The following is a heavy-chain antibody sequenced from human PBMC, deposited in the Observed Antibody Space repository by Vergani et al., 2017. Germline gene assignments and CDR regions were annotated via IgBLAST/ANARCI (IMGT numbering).Heavy chain of an antibody. V-gene: IGHV3-30-3*01. Sequence: QVQLEESGGGVVQPGKSLRLSCAASGFPFKSYDMHWVRQTPGKGLEWVAMISHDGSNQYYADSVKGRFTISRDNAKNSLYLQMNSLRAEDTALYYCVKDIAASGNYWYFDLWGRGTLVTVSS. CDR2: ISHDGSNQ. CDR3: VKDIAASGNYWYFDL. D-gene: IGHD6-13*01. CDR1: GFPFKSYD. J-gene: IGHJ2*01.